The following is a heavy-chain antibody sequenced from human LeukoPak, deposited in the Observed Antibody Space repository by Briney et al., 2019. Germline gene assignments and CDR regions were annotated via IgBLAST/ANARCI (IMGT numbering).Heavy chain of an antibody. CDR1: GGSVSSGNYY. V-gene: IGHV4-61*01. Sequence: SETLSLTCTVSGGSVSSGNYYWSWIRQPPGKGLDWIGYIYYSGSTNYNPSLKSRVTISVDTSKNQFSLRLSSVTPEDTAVYYCAGRLTQYDCFDPWGQGILVTVSS. CDR2: IYYSGST. J-gene: IGHJ5*02. CDR3: AGRLTQYDCFDP. D-gene: IGHD4-11*01.